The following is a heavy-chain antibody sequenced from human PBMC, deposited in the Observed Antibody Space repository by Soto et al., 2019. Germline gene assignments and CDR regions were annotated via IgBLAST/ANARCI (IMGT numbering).Heavy chain of an antibody. Sequence: EVQLVESGGGLVKPGGSLRLSCAASGFTFSSYSMNWVPQAPGKGLEWVSSISSSSSYIYYADSVKGRFTISRDNAKNSLYLQMNSLRAEDTAVYYCARDWQQLGHDAFDIWGQGTMVTVSS. J-gene: IGHJ3*02. CDR3: ARDWQQLGHDAFDI. D-gene: IGHD6-13*01. V-gene: IGHV3-21*01. CDR1: GFTFSSYS. CDR2: ISSSSSYI.